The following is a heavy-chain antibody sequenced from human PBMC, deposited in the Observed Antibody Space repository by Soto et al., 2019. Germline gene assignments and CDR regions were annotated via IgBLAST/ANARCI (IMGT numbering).Heavy chain of an antibody. CDR3: AREPFA. CDR1: GGSISSGGYY. CDR2: IYYSGIT. J-gene: IGHJ5*02. Sequence: QVQLQESGPGLVKPSQTLSLTCTVSGGSISSGGYYWTWIRQHPGKGLEWIGYIYYSGITYYNPSLQSRVTISVDTSTNQFSLRLSSVTATATDVYDCAREPFAWGQGTLVTVSS. V-gene: IGHV4-31*03.